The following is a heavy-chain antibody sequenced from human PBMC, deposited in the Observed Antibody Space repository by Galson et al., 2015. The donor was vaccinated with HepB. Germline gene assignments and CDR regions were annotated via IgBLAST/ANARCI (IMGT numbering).Heavy chain of an antibody. J-gene: IGHJ4*02. D-gene: IGHD5-12*01. V-gene: IGHV3-48*04. CDR1: GFTFSGYS. CDR3: ARDRLGGNDYYFDY. Sequence: SLRLSCAASGFTFSGYSMNWVRQAPGKGLEWVSYISSSSNTIYYADSVKGRFTISRDNAKNSLYLQMNSLRAEDTAVYSCARDRLGGNDYYFDYWGQGTLVTVSS. CDR2: ISSSSNTI.